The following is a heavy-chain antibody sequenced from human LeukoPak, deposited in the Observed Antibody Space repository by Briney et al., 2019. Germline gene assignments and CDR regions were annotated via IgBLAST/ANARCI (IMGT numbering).Heavy chain of an antibody. CDR2: IIPSLDIV. CDR3: ARGFGGSSGSSDYYGMDV. J-gene: IGHJ6*02. CDR1: GATFNNYV. D-gene: IGHD6-19*01. Sequence: SVKVSCKASGATFNNYVITWVRQAPGQGLEWMAMIIPSLDIVNYAQTFQDRLTITADKSTSTAYTELRSLRSEDTAVYYCARGFGGSSGSSDYYGMDVWGQGTTVTVSS. V-gene: IGHV1-69*04.